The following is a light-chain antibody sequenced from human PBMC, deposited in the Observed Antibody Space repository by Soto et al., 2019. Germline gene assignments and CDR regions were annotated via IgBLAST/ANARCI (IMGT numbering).Light chain of an antibody. CDR2: RNN. CDR1: NSNIGSNA. Sequence: QSVLTQPPSASGTPGQRVTVSCSGNNSNIGSNAVNWYQQIPGTAPKLLIYRNNQRPSGVPDRFSGSKTGTSASLAISGLQSEDEADYYCAAWDDSLNGHVVFGGGTKLTVL. V-gene: IGLV1-44*01. CDR3: AAWDDSLNGHVV. J-gene: IGLJ2*01.